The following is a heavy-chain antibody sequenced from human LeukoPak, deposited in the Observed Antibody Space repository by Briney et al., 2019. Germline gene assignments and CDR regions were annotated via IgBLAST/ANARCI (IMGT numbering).Heavy chain of an antibody. V-gene: IGHV1-69*13. CDR2: IIPIFGTA. D-gene: IGHD3-3*01. J-gene: IGHJ6*02. CDR3: ASTPNYDFWSGPTPYYYYGMDV. Sequence: SVKVSCKASGGTFSSYAISWVRQAPGQGLEWMGGIIPIFGTANYAQKFQGRVTITADESTSTAYMELSSLRSEDTAVYYCASTPNYDFWSGPTPYYYYGMDVWGQGTTVTVSS. CDR1: GGTFSSYA.